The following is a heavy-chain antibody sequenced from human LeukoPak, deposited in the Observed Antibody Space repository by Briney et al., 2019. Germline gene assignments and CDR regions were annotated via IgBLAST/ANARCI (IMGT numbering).Heavy chain of an antibody. CDR1: GYTFTSYY. CDR3: ARDAGEGYCSSTSCPFDY. V-gene: IGHV1-46*01. CDR2: INPSGGST. D-gene: IGHD2-2*01. J-gene: IGHJ4*02. Sequence: ASVKVSCKASGYTFTSYYMHWVRQAPGQGLEWMGIINPSGGSTSYAQKFQGRVTMTRDMSTSTVYMELSSLRSDDTAVYYCARDAGEGYCSSTSCPFDYWGQGTLVTVSS.